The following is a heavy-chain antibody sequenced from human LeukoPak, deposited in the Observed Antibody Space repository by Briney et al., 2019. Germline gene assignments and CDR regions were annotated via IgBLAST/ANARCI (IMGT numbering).Heavy chain of an antibody. CDR3: ARADSTGLYDDY. Sequence: ASVTVSCKASGYTFTDYAMNWVRQAPGQGIEWMGWINTNTGNTTYAQGLTGRFVFSLDTSASTAYLQMSSLKADDTAVYYCARADSTGLYDDYWGQGTLVTVSS. CDR1: GYTFTDYA. J-gene: IGHJ4*02. CDR2: INTNTGNT. D-gene: IGHD6-19*01. V-gene: IGHV7-4-1*02.